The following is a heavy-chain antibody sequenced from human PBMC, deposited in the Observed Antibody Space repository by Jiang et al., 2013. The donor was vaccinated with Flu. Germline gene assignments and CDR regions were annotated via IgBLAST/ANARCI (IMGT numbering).Heavy chain of an antibody. Sequence: SGAEVKKPGASVKVSCKASGYIFTNYYLHWVRQAPGRGLEWMGMINPTSGSTDYPQKFQGRVTMTRDTSTSTVYMELRSLKSEDTAVYYCARGESFGRSFDYWGQGTLVTVSS. V-gene: IGHV1-46*01. CDR3: ARGESFGRSFDY. CDR1: GYIFTNYY. J-gene: IGHJ4*02. CDR2: INPTSGST. D-gene: IGHD3/OR15-3a*01.